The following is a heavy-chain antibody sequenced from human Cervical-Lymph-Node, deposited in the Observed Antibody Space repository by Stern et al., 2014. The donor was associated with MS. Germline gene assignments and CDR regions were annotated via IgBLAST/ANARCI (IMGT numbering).Heavy chain of an antibody. V-gene: IGHV1-46*01. Sequence: QVQLMQSGAEVRQPGASVTLSCATSGYLFTTYYIHWVRQAPGQGLEWSGLSNPDGGGAAYAQRFQGRVTVTRDTSTSTVYMTLSSLKSDDTGVFYCTIPNPAFEYWGQGTPVAVSS. D-gene: IGHD2-21*01. CDR1: GYLFTTYY. CDR3: TIPNPAFEY. J-gene: IGHJ4*02. CDR2: SNPDGGGA.